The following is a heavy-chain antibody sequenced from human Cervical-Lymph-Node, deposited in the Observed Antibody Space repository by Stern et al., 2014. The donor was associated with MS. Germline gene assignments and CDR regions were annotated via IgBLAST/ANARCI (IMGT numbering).Heavy chain of an antibody. CDR1: GYTFSSYG. CDR3: ARDKTGVVYGSGSHVY. CDR2: ISGGGSAI. Sequence: EVQLVQSGGGLVQPGGSLRLSCAASGYTFSSYGMNWVRQAPGQGLEWLSCISGGGSAIYYADSVQDRFTISRDNAKNALYLQMSSLRAEDTAVYYWARDKTGVVYGSGSHVYWGQGTLVTVSS. D-gene: IGHD3-10*01. V-gene: IGHV3-48*01. J-gene: IGHJ4*02.